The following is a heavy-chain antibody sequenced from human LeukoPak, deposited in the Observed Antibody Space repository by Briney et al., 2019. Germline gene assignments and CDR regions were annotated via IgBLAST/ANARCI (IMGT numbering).Heavy chain of an antibody. CDR1: GFSFSGYS. D-gene: IGHD2-2*01. CDR3: ARGRGCSSMSCYPDY. J-gene: IGHJ4*02. CDR2: VSPSSSYI. V-gene: IGHV3-21*01. Sequence: GGSLRLSCAASGFSFSGYSINWVRQAPGKGLEWVSSVSPSSSYIYYADSVKGRFTISRDNVKNSLYLQTNSLRAEDTAVYYCARGRGCSSMSCYPDYWGQGTLVTVST.